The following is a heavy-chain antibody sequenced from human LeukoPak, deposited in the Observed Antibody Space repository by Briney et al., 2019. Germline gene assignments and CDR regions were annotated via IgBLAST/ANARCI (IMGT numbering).Heavy chain of an antibody. D-gene: IGHD1-26*01. J-gene: IGHJ6*03. Sequence: PGGSLRLSCAASGFTFSSYNMNWVRQAPGEGLEWVSSITSSSSYIYYADSVKGRFTISRDNAKNSLYLQMDSLRVEDTAEYYCARDPYSGNYGAYYYYYMDVWGKGTTVTVSS. CDR1: GFTFSSYN. V-gene: IGHV3-21*06. CDR2: ITSSSSYI. CDR3: ARDPYSGNYGAYYYYYMDV.